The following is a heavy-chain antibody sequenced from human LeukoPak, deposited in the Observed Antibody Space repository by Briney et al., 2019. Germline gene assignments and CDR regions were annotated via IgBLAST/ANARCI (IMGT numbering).Heavy chain of an antibody. CDR3: ARGVPDYGDLVSDY. CDR1: GGSISSYY. D-gene: IGHD4-17*01. CDR2: IYYSGST. V-gene: IGHV4-59*01. Sequence: SETLSLTCTVSGGSISSYYWSWIRQPPGKGLEWIGYIYYSGSTKYNPSLKSRATISVDTSKNQFSLKQDSVTAADTAVYYCARGVPDYGDLVSDYWGQGTLVTVSS. J-gene: IGHJ4*02.